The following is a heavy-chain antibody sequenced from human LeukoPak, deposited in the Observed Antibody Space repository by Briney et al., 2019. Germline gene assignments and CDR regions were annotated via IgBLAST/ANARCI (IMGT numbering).Heavy chain of an antibody. D-gene: IGHD3-10*01. Sequence: ASVKVSCKASGYTFTSYGISWVRQAPGQGLEWMGWINNYNNNTNYVQKFQGRVTMTTDISTNTAYMELRSLRSDDTAVYYCARRGLDYWGQGTLVTVSS. CDR3: ARRGLDY. CDR1: GYTFTSYG. CDR2: INNYNNNT. J-gene: IGHJ4*02. V-gene: IGHV1-18*01.